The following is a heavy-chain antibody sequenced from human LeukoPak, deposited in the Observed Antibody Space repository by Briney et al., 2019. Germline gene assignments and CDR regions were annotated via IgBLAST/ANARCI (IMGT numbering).Heavy chain of an antibody. D-gene: IGHD2/OR15-2a*01. CDR2: IYASGST. J-gene: IGHJ4*02. V-gene: IGHV4-4*07. CDR3: ARDFYGDDGHHPFDY. Sequence: SETLSLTCSVSGGSISNYYWNWLRQPAGKGLEWIGRIYASGSTNYNPSLKSRVTISMDKSKNHFSLNLKSVTATDTAFYYCARDFYGDDGHHPFDYWGQGIQVSVSS. CDR1: GGSISNYY.